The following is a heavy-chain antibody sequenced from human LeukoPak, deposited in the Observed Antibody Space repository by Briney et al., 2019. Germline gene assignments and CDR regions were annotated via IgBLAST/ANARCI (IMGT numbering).Heavy chain of an antibody. D-gene: IGHD3-3*01. CDR2: IKQDGSEK. Sequence: GGPLRLSCAASGFTFSSYWMSWVRQAPGKGLEWVANIKQDGSEKYYVDSVKGRFTISRDNAKNSLYLQMNSLRAEDTAVYYCARFPLYDFWSGLEDYWGQGTLVTVSS. V-gene: IGHV3-7*01. J-gene: IGHJ4*02. CDR1: GFTFSSYW. CDR3: ARFPLYDFWSGLEDY.